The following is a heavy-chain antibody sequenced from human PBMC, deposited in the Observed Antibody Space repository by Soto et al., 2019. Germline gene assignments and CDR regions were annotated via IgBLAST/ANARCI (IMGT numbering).Heavy chain of an antibody. CDR1: GLRFNIYW. J-gene: IGHJ6*02. CDR2: INSVGSHT. CDR3: AGGMAGLDV. Sequence: DVQLVESGGGVVQPGGSLRLSCAASGLRFNIYWMHWVRQVPGKGLVWLARINSVGSHTIYVDSVKGRFTISRDNAKNTVFVQMDSLRDEDRGVYYCAGGMAGLDVWGQGTTVTVSS. V-gene: IGHV3-74*01.